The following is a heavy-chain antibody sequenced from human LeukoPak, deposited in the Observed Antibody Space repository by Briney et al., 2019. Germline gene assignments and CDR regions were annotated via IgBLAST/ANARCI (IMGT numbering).Heavy chain of an antibody. CDR2: ISYDGSNK. Sequence: PWGSLRLSCAASGFTFSSYGMHWVCQAPGKGLEWVAVISYDGSNKYYADSVKGRFTISRDNSKNTLYLQMNSLRAEDTAVYYCAKDLGYSSSWTDYWGQGTLVTVSS. V-gene: IGHV3-30*18. CDR3: AKDLGYSSSWTDY. CDR1: GFTFSSYG. D-gene: IGHD6-13*01. J-gene: IGHJ4*02.